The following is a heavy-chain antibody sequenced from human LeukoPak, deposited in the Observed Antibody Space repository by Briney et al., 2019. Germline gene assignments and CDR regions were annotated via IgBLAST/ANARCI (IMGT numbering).Heavy chain of an antibody. D-gene: IGHD6-19*01. Sequence: ASVKVSCKASGYTFTSYAMNWVRQAPGQGLEWMGWINTNTGNPTYAQGFTGRFVFSLDTSVSTAYLQISSLKAEDTAVYYCARQWLVSYYYYYMDVWGKGTTVTVSS. CDR1: GYTFTSYA. CDR3: ARQWLVSYYYYYMDV. CDR2: INTNTGNP. V-gene: IGHV7-4-1*02. J-gene: IGHJ6*03.